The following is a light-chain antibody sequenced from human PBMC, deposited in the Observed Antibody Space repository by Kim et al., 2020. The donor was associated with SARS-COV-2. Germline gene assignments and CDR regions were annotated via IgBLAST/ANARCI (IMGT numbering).Light chain of an antibody. V-gene: IGKV3-20*01. Sequence: EIVLTQSPGTLSLSPGERATLSCRASQSVSSSYLAWYQQKPGQAPRLLIYGASSRATGIPDMFSGSGSGTYFTLTISSLEPEGFAVYYCQQYGSSPYSFGQGTKLEI. J-gene: IGKJ2*03. CDR2: GAS. CDR1: QSVSSSY. CDR3: QQYGSSPYS.